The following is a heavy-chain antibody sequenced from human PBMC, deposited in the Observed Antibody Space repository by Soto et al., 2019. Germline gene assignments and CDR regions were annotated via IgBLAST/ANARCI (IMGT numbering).Heavy chain of an antibody. Sequence: KPSETLSLTCSVSGGSISDYYWSWIRQPPGKGLKWIGYTYYGWNTNYNPSLKSRVTISVDTSKNQFSLKLISVTAADTAVYYCARDREYYDSSGLYFDYWGQGTLVTVSS. D-gene: IGHD3-22*01. CDR3: ARDREYYDSSGLYFDY. J-gene: IGHJ4*02. CDR2: TYYGWNT. V-gene: IGHV4-59*01. CDR1: GGSISDYY.